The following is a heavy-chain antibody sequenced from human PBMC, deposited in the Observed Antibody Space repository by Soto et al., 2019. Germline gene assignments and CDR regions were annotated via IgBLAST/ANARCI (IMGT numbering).Heavy chain of an antibody. CDR2: IYYSGST. Sequence: ETLSLTCAVPGASVSSANYHWNWIRKPPGKGLEWIGYIYYSGSTNYNPSLKSPVTISVDTSKNQFSLKLNSVTAADTDVYYSVRDNENTEIRAFDIWGQGTMVTVSS. CDR1: GASVSSANYH. D-gene: IGHD1-1*01. J-gene: IGHJ3*02. CDR3: VRDNENTEIRAFDI. V-gene: IGHV4-61*01.